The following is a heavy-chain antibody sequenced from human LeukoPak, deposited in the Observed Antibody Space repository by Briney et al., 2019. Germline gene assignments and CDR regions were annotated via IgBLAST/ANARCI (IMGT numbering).Heavy chain of an antibody. J-gene: IGHJ5*02. CDR1: GGSFSGYY. V-gene: IGHV4-34*01. CDR3: ARGYCSSTSCWFDP. D-gene: IGHD2-2*01. Sequence: SGTLSLTCAVYGGSFSGYYWSWIRQPPGKGLEWIGEINHSGSTNYNPSLKSRVTISVDTSKNQFSLKLSSVTAADTAVYYCARGYCSSTSCWFDPWGQGTLVTVSS. CDR2: INHSGST.